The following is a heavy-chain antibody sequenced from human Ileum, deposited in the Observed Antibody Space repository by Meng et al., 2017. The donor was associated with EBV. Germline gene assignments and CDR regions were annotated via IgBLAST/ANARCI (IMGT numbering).Heavy chain of an antibody. CDR3: ARESYSDSSGYYSLDY. Sequence: QGRLQEAGQGLGNPSRALSLTSAVSGCSNSRSNLWSWVRQAPGKGLEWIGEIHHTESTNYNPSLKSRVTISVDKSKNQFSLKLSSVPAADTAVYYCARESYSDSSGYYSLDYWGQGSLVTVSS. CDR1: GCSNSRSNL. V-gene: IGHV4-4*02. D-gene: IGHD3-22*01. CDR2: IHHTEST. J-gene: IGHJ4*02.